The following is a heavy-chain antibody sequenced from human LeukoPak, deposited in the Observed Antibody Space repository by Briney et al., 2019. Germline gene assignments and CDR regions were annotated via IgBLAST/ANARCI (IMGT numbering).Heavy chain of an antibody. CDR3: ARGQWLVHNWFDP. CDR2: IYHSGST. V-gene: IGHV4-38-2*02. D-gene: IGHD6-19*01. CDR1: GYSIGSGYY. J-gene: IGHJ5*02. Sequence: SETLSLTCTVSGYSIGSGYYWGWIRQPPGKGLEWIGSIYHSGSTYYNPSLKSRVTISVDTSKNQFSLKLSSVTAADTAVYYCARGQWLVHNWFDPWGQGTLVTVSS.